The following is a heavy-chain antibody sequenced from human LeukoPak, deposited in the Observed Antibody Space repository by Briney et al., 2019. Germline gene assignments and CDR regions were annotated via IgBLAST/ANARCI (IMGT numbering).Heavy chain of an antibody. CDR1: GFTFNDYA. V-gene: IGHV3-9*01. D-gene: IGHD3-10*01. Sequence: PGRSLRLSCAASGFTFNDYAMRWVRQAPGKGLEWVSGISWNSGSIGYADSVKGRFTISRDNAKNSLYLQMNSLRAEDTALYYCAKDSYGSGSPHFDYWGQGTLVTVSS. CDR3: AKDSYGSGSPHFDY. CDR2: ISWNSGSI. J-gene: IGHJ4*02.